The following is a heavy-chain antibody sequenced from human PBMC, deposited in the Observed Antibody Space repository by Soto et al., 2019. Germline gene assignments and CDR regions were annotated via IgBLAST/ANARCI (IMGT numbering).Heavy chain of an antibody. CDR2: INTDGYST. J-gene: IGHJ6*02. CDR1: GFTFSSHW. V-gene: IGHV3-74*01. CDR3: ARETDYYYGMDV. Sequence: EVQLVESGGGLVQPGGSLRLSCAASGFTFSSHWMHWVRQAPGKGLVWVSHINTDGYSTTYADSVKGRFTISRDNAKNTLYLQMNSLRADDTAVYYFARETDYYYGMDVWGQGTTVTVSS.